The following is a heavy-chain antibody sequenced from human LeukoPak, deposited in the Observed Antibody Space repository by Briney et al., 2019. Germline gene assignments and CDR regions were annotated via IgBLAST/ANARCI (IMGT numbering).Heavy chain of an antibody. D-gene: IGHD5-24*01. V-gene: IGHV4-34*01. CDR2: INHSGST. CDR3: ARRGRDGYNVRFDY. Sequence: SETLSLTCTVSGGSISSYYWSWIRQPPGKGLEWIGEINHSGSTNYNPSLKSRVTISVDTSKNQFSLKLSSVTAADTAVYYCARRGRDGYNVRFDYWGQGTLVTVSS. CDR1: GGSISSYY. J-gene: IGHJ4*02.